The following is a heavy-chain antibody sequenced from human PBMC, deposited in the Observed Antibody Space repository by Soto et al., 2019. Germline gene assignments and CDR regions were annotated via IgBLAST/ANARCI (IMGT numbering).Heavy chain of an antibody. CDR1: GFTFSSYA. V-gene: IGHV3-23*01. J-gene: IGHJ6*02. Sequence: GGSLRLSCAASGFTFSSYAMSWVRQAPGKGLEWVSAISGSGGSTYYADSVKGRFTISRDNSKNTLYLQMTSLRAEDTAVYYCAKGGYSYGEYYYYYGVDVWGQGTTVTVSS. D-gene: IGHD5-18*01. CDR3: AKGGYSYGEYYYYYGVDV. CDR2: ISGSGGST.